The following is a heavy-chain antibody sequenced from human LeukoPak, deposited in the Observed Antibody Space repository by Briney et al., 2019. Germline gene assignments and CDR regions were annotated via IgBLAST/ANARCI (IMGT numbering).Heavy chain of an antibody. CDR1: GFTFSSYG. CDR3: ARDGSLAARRNGGFDP. Sequence: GGSLRLSCAASGFTFSSYGMPWVRQAPGKGLEWVAVIWYDGSNKYYADSVKGRFTISRDNSKNTLYLQMNSLRAEDTAVYYCARDGSLAARRNGGFDPWGQGTLVTVSS. CDR2: IWYDGSNK. J-gene: IGHJ5*02. V-gene: IGHV3-33*01. D-gene: IGHD6-6*01.